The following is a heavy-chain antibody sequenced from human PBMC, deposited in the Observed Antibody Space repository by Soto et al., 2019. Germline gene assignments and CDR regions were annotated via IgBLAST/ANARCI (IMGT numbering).Heavy chain of an antibody. CDR1: GFTFNNYG. Sequence: QAQLVESGGGVVQPGGSLRLSCAASGFTFNNYGMHWVRQAPGKGLEWVAVIWNDGSGYYYANSVKGRFTISRDNSKNTLYVQMSGLRAGDTAVYFGAGRQISPPTPRPAAARSRMDFWGLGTMGTVS. CDR3: AGRQISPPTPRPAAARSRMDF. J-gene: IGHJ6*02. CDR2: IWNDGSGY. V-gene: IGHV3-33*01. D-gene: IGHD6-13*01.